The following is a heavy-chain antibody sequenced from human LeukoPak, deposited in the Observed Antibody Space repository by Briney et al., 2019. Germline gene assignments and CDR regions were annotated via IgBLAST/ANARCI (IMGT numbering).Heavy chain of an antibody. CDR3: ARDAVTVNSYYFDY. V-gene: IGHV4-59*01. CDR1: GGSIVSYY. Sequence: SETLSLTCTVSGGSIVSYYWSWIRQPPGKGLEWIGYIYYTGSTNYNPSLKSRVTISVDTSKNQFSLKLSSVTAADTAVYYCARDAVTVNSYYFDYWGQGTLVTVSS. D-gene: IGHD4-11*01. J-gene: IGHJ4*02. CDR2: IYYTGST.